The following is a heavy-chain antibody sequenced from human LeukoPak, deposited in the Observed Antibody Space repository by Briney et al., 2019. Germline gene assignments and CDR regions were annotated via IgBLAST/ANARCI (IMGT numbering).Heavy chain of an antibody. CDR2: IIPIFGTA. V-gene: IGHV1-69*05. J-gene: IGHJ4*02. D-gene: IGHD6-19*01. CDR1: GGTFSSCA. Sequence: ASVKVSCKASGGTFSSCAISWVRQAPGQGLGWMGGIIPIFGTANYAQKFQGRVTITTDESTSTAYMELSSLRSEDTAVYYCAREAEGHYYFDYWGQGTLVTVSS. CDR3: AREAEGHYYFDY.